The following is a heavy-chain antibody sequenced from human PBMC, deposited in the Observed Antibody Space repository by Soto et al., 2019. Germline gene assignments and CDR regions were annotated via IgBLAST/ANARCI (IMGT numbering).Heavy chain of an antibody. Sequence: QVQLQESGPGLVKPSGTLSLTCAVSSGSISSSNWWSWVRQPPGKGLEGIGEICHSGSTNYNPSLKSRVTISVDKSRNQFSLKLSSVTAADTAVYYCARVSTIFGVVISNYMDVWGKGTTVTVSS. D-gene: IGHD3-3*01. J-gene: IGHJ6*03. CDR3: ARVSTIFGVVISNYMDV. CDR2: ICHSGST. V-gene: IGHV4-4*02. CDR1: SGSISSSNW.